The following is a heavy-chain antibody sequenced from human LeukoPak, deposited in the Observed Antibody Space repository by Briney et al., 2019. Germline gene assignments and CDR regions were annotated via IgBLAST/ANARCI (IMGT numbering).Heavy chain of an antibody. V-gene: IGHV3-30*02. CDR3: AKDLPAAYFDY. J-gene: IGHJ4*02. CDR1: GFTFSNYG. D-gene: IGHD2-2*01. Sequence: PGGSLRLSCAASGFTFSNYGMHWVRQAPGKGLEWVAFVRSDGGIKYYADSVKGRFTISRDNSRTTVYLQMNSLRAEDTAVYHCAKDLPAAYFDYWGQGTLVTVS. CDR2: VRSDGGIK.